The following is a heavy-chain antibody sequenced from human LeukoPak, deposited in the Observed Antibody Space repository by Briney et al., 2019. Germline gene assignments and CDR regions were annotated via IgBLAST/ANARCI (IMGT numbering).Heavy chain of an antibody. J-gene: IGHJ6*02. D-gene: IGHD6-13*01. CDR1: GGSFNDYY. Sequence: SETLSLTCDVSGGSFNDYYWSWIRQPPGKGLEWIGEIRHSGSTNYNPSLKSRVTTSVDTSKNQFSLKLSSVTAADTAVYYCARRGSWSYYYAMDVWGQGTTVAVSS. CDR3: ARRGSWSYYYAMDV. V-gene: IGHV4-34*01. CDR2: IRHSGST.